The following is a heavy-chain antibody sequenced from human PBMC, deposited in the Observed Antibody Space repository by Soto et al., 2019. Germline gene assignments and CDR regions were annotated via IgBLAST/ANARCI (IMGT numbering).Heavy chain of an antibody. V-gene: IGHV1-2*02. J-gene: IGHJ6*03. CDR3: ARESGGATATLDYYYFYMDV. CDR2: INPNGGVT. CDR1: GDSFNDYY. Sequence: QVQLVQSGAEVRKPGASVTVSCRSSGDSFNDYYIHWVRQAPGQGFEWMGWINPNGGVTKYAQKFQGRVSMTRDTAIRKVYMQLSRLRSDDTAVYYCARESGGATATLDYYYFYMDVWGTGTTVTVSS. D-gene: IGHD5-12*01.